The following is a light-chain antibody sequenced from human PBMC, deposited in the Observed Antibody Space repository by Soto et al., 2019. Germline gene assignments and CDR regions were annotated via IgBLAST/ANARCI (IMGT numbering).Light chain of an antibody. CDR3: ATWDDSLNVVV. J-gene: IGLJ2*01. CDR1: SSKIGSNT. CDR2: SDN. Sequence: QSVLTQPPSASGTLGQRVTISCSGSSSKIGSNTINWYQQLPGTAPKLLIYSDNQRPSGVPDRFSGPKSGTSASLAISGLQSEDEADYYCATWDDSLNVVVFGGGTNLTVL. V-gene: IGLV1-44*01.